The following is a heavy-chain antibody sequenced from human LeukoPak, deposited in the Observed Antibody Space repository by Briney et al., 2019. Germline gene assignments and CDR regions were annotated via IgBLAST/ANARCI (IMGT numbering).Heavy chain of an antibody. J-gene: IGHJ4*02. CDR2: ISGSGGST. CDR3: AKGAASVEMAIADY. D-gene: IGHD5-24*01. CDR1: GFTFISYA. Sequence: PGGSLRLSCAASGFTFISYAMSWVRQAPGKGLEWVSAISGSGGSTYYADSVKGRFTISRDNSKNTLYLQMNSLRAEDTAVYYCAKGAASVEMAIADYWGQGTLVTVSS. V-gene: IGHV3-23*01.